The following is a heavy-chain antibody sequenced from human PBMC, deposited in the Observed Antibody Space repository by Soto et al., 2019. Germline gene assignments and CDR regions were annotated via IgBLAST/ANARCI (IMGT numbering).Heavy chain of an antibody. J-gene: IGHJ6*02. CDR1: GFTLTNSA. Sequence: QMQLVQSGPEVKKPGTSVKVSCKASGFTLTNSAVQWVRQARGQRLEWIGRIVVGSGNTDFAERFHERVTITRDMSTRTTYMELSSLRYEDTAVYYCATITPGKGWFKSYFYYAMDVWGQGTTVTVSS. V-gene: IGHV1-58*01. CDR2: IVVGSGNT. D-gene: IGHD3-10*01. CDR3: ATITPGKGWFKSYFYYAMDV.